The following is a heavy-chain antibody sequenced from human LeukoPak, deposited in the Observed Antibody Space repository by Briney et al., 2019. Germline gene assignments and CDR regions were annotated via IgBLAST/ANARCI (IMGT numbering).Heavy chain of an antibody. D-gene: IGHD3-10*01. V-gene: IGHV3-30*04. CDR2: ISYDGSDE. J-gene: IGHJ6*04. CDR3: ARATDYYGSGSYLPLYYFYGMDV. CDR1: GFTFSRHA. Sequence: GGSLRLSCAASGFTFSRHAMHWVRQSPGKGLEWVAIISYDGSDEYIADSVKGRFSISRDNSRNTLDLQVNSLTTEDTALYYCARATDYYGSGSYLPLYYFYGMDVWGKGTAVIVSS.